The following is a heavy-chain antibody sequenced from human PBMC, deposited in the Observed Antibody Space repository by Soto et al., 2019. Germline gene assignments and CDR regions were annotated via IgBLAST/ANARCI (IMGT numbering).Heavy chain of an antibody. CDR1: GGSISSSRCH. J-gene: IGHJ3*02. CDR2: IKYSGTT. V-gene: IGHV4-39*07. CDR3: AKDPFVYDFLI. Sequence: PSETLSLTCTVSGGSISSSRCHWGWIRQPPGKGLEWIASIKYSGTTFYNPSLKSRVTLSVDTSKNTLYLQMNSLRAEDTAVYYCAKDPFVYDFLIWGQGTMVTVSS. D-gene: IGHD3-3*01.